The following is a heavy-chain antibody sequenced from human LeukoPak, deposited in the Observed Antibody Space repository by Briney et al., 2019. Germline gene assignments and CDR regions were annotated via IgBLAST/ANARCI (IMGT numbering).Heavy chain of an antibody. CDR1: GGAMSSYY. Sequence: PSETLSLTCTVSGGAMSSYYWSVRRQSAGTGLEWLGRIHTSGTTWYNPSLKSRVTLSVDASKKQFSLGLTSVTAADTAVYYCARGDHYSVGARNWFDPWGHGTLVTVSS. CDR3: ARGDHYSVGARNWFDP. D-gene: IGHD1-26*01. V-gene: IGHV4-4*07. J-gene: IGHJ5*02. CDR2: IHTSGTT.